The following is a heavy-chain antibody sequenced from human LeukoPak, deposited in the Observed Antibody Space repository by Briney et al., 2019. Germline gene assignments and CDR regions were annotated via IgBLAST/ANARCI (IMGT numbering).Heavy chain of an antibody. CDR1: GGSFSDYY. CDR2: INHSGST. Sequence: SETLSLTCAVYGGSFSDYYWSWIRQPPGKGLEWIGEINHSGSTNYNPSLKSRVTISVDPSKNQFSLKLSSVTAADTAVYYCARLGPGGHGEFDYWGQGTLVTVSS. V-gene: IGHV4-34*01. CDR3: ARLGPGGHGEFDY. D-gene: IGHD3-10*01. J-gene: IGHJ4*02.